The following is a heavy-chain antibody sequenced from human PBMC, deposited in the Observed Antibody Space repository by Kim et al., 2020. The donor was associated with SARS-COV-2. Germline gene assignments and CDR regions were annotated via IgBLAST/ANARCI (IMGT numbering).Heavy chain of an antibody. Sequence: GGSLRLSCAASGFTVSSNYMSWVRQAPGKGLEWVSVIYSGGSTYYADSVKGRFTISRDNSKNTLYLQMNSLRAEDTAVYYCARGVGWSGYYMYYFDYWGQGTLVTVSS. CDR3: ARGVGWSGYYMYYFDY. CDR1: GFTVSSNY. J-gene: IGHJ4*02. V-gene: IGHV3-66*01. CDR2: IYSGGST. D-gene: IGHD3-3*01.